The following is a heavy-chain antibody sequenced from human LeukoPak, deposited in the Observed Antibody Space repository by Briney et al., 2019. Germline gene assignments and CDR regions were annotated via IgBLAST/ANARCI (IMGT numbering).Heavy chain of an antibody. J-gene: IGHJ4*02. Sequence: GGSLRLSCAASGFTFSSYAMSWVRQAPGKGLEWVSAISGSGGSTYYADSVKGRFTISRDNSKNTLYLQMNSLRAEDTAVYYCAKAGPVYCTNGVCYGLYYFDYWGQGTLVTVSS. CDR1: GFTFSSYA. V-gene: IGHV3-23*01. CDR2: ISGSGGST. CDR3: AKAGPVYCTNGVCYGLYYFDY. D-gene: IGHD2-8*01.